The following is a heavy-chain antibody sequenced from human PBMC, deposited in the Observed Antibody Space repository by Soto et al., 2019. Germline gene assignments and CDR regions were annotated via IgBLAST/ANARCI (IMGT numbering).Heavy chain of an antibody. D-gene: IGHD3-3*01. CDR3: ASNYYDFWSGYYDYYYLDV. V-gene: IGHV3-30*03. J-gene: IGHJ6*03. Sequence: QVQLVESGGGVVQPGRSLRLSCAASGFTFTTCDMHWVRQAPGKGLEWVALISHDGSNKYYAESVKGRFTISRDNSKNMLNLQMNSLRAEDTAVYYCASNYYDFWSGYYDYYYLDVWVKGTTVTVSS. CDR2: ISHDGSNK. CDR1: GFTFTTCD.